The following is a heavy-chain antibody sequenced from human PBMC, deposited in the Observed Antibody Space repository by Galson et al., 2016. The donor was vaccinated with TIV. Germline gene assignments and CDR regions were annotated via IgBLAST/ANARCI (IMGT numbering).Heavy chain of an antibody. CDR3: ARDSWGSGYNSGWEGFDL. V-gene: IGHV4-61*01. J-gene: IGHJ3*01. CDR1: GASVSSGNYY. D-gene: IGHD6-19*01. CDR2: IFSSGST. Sequence: ETLSLTCAVSGASVSSGNYYWTWIRQPPGKGLECIGYIFSSGSTKYNPSLKSRVAISVDTSRSQFSLKLTSVTAADTAVYYCARDSWGSGYNSGWEGFDLWGQGTMVTVSS.